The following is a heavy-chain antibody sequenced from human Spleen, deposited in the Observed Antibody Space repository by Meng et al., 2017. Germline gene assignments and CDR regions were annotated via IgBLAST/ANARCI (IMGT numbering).Heavy chain of an antibody. D-gene: IGHD5-24*01. V-gene: IGHV1-2*06. CDR3: ARPPDGYNYLYY. CDR2: IDPNNDHT. Sequence: VQLVQCGPEVKKPGASVKLSCKPSGYTFAAYWIHWLRQAPGQGLEWMGRIDPNNDHTQYAQNFQGRVTMTSDTSISTVYMELNGLRSDDTAVYYCARPPDGYNYLYYWGQGTLVTVSS. CDR1: GYTFAAYW. J-gene: IGHJ4*02.